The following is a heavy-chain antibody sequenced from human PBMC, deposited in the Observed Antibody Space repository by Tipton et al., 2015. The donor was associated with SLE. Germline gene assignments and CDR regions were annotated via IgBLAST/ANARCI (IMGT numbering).Heavy chain of an antibody. CDR3: ARVICSSISCYTYWFDP. Sequence: TLSLTCTVSGASISSDSYYWSWIRQPAGKGLEWIGRIYTSGSTNYNPSLKSRVTISIDTSKNHFSLKLSSVTAADTAVYYCARVICSSISCYTYWFDPWGQGTLVTVSS. CDR1: GASISSDSYY. J-gene: IGHJ5*02. V-gene: IGHV4-61*02. CDR2: IYTSGST. D-gene: IGHD2-2*02.